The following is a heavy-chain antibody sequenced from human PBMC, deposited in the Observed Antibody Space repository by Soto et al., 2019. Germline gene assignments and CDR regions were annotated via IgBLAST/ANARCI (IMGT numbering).Heavy chain of an antibody. CDR3: ARGGHSSSWYRLEAYFFDY. CDR2: VWYDGTNK. V-gene: IGHV3-33*01. Sequence: QVQLVESGGGVVQPGRSLRLSCEASGFTFKSYGMHWVRQAPGKGLEWVAVVWYDGTNKKYADSVKGRFNIYRDNSKNTLYLQMDSLRAEDTGICYCARGGHSSSWYRLEAYFFDYWGQGSLVTVSS. J-gene: IGHJ4*02. D-gene: IGHD6-13*01. CDR1: GFTFKSYG.